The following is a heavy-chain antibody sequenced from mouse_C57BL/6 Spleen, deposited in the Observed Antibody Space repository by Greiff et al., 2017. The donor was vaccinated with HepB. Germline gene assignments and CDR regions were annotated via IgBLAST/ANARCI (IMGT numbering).Heavy chain of an antibody. CDR2: INPNNGGT. V-gene: IGHV1-26*01. D-gene: IGHD2-4*01. J-gene: IGHJ3*01. CDR3: ARVLIYYDYPAWFAY. Sequence: VQLQQSGPELVKPGASVKISCKASGYTFTDYYMNWVKQSHGKSLEWIGDINPNNGGTSYNQKFKGKATLTVDKSSSTAYMELRSLTSEDSAVYYCARVLIYYDYPAWFAYWGQGTLVTVSA. CDR1: GYTFTDYY.